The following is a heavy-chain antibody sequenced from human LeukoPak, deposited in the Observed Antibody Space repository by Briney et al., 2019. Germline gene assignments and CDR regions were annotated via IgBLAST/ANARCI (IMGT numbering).Heavy chain of an antibody. CDR2: INHSGST. J-gene: IGHJ4*02. Sequence: SETLSLTCTVSGDSISSSSSGYYWSWIRQPPGKGLEWIGEINHSGSTNYNPSLKSRVTISVDTSKNQFSLKLSSVTAADTAVYYCASSVQTRWRLRIDYWGQGTLVTVSS. CDR1: GDSISSSSSGYY. CDR3: ASSVQTRWRLRIDY. D-gene: IGHD4-17*01. V-gene: IGHV4-34*01.